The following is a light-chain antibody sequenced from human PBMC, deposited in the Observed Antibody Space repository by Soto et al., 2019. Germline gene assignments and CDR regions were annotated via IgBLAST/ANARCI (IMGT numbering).Light chain of an antibody. V-gene: IGKV3-20*01. CDR2: DVS. CDR3: QQYGTSPRT. CDR1: QAVSSTF. Sequence: ENVLTQSPGTLSLSPGDRATLSCRASQAVSSTFFAWYQQKPGQSPRLLIYDVSTRAPGIPGRFSGSGSGTDFTLTISRLEPEDFAVNYCQQYGTSPRTFGRGTKVEIK. J-gene: IGKJ1*01.